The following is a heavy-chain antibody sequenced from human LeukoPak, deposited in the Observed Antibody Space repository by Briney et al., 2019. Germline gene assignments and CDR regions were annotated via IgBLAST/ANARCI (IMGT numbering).Heavy chain of an antibody. Sequence: GGSLRLSCAASGFTFSSYAMSWVRQAPGKGLEWVSAISGSGGSTYYADPVKGRFTVSRDTSKNTLYLEMNSLGAEDTAVYYCARDLYSSGLDHWGQGTLVTVSS. J-gene: IGHJ4*02. V-gene: IGHV3-23*01. D-gene: IGHD6-19*01. CDR1: GFTFSSYA. CDR3: ARDLYSSGLDH. CDR2: ISGSGGST.